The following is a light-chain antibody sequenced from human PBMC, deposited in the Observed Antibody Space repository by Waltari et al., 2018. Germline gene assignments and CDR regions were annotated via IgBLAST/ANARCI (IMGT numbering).Light chain of an antibody. V-gene: IGKV3-15*01. Sequence: VLLTQSPASLSVSPGDTVILSCRASQSVRTNLVWYQHKAGQAPRTLIYGASTRASRVPSRLSGSGSETDFTIIISSLQSEDAAVYFCQQYYVWPPITFGGGTKLEI. J-gene: IGKJ4*01. CDR2: GAS. CDR1: QSVRTN. CDR3: QQYYVWPPIT.